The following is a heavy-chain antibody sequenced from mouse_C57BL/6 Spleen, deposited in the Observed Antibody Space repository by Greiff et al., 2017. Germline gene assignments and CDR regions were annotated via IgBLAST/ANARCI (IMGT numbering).Heavy chain of an antibody. CDR3: ARHDDGYYGY. V-gene: IGHV5-6*02. CDR2: ISSGGSYT. D-gene: IGHD2-3*01. J-gene: IGHJ2*01. CDR1: GFTFSSYG. Sequence: DVMLVESGGDLVKPGGSLKLSCAASGFTFSSYGMSWVRQTPDKRLEWVATISSGGSYTYYPDSVKGRFTISRDNAKNTLYLQMSSLKSEDTAMYYCARHDDGYYGYWGQGTTLTVSS.